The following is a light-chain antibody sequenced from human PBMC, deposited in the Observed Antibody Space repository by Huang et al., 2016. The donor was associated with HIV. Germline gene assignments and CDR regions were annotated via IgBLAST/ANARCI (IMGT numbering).Light chain of an antibody. V-gene: IGKV1-5*03. Sequence: DIQMTQSPSTLSAYVRDRVTITCRASQSLSGWLAWYQQKPREAPNLLIYETSILESGVPSRFSGSGSGTEFTLTISSLQPDDSATYYCQQYNSYPYTFGQGTKVEIK. CDR1: QSLSGW. CDR2: ETS. J-gene: IGKJ2*01. CDR3: QQYNSYPYT.